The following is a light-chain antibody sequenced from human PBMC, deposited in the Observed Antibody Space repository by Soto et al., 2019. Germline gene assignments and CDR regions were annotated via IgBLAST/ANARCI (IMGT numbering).Light chain of an antibody. J-gene: IGKJ1*01. Sequence: DIQMTQSPSTLSGSVGDRVTITCRASQTISSWLAWYQQKPGKAPKLLIYKASTLKSGVPSRFSGSGSGTEFTLTISSLQPDDFATYYCQHYTRAFGQGTKVEIK. V-gene: IGKV1-5*03. CDR2: KAS. CDR1: QTISSW. CDR3: QHYTRA.